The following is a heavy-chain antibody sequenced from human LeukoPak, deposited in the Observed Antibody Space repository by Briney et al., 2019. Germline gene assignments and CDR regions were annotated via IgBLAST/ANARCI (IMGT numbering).Heavy chain of an antibody. J-gene: IGHJ5*02. CDR3: ARENQRYQLHNWFDP. V-gene: IGHV4-59*01. CDR2: IYYSGST. Sequence: SETLSLTCTVSGGSISSYYWSWIRQPPGKGLEWIGYIYYSGSTNYNPSLKSRVTISVDTSKNQFSLKLSSVTAADTAVYYCARENQRYQLHNWFDPWGQGTLVTVSS. CDR1: GGSISSYY. D-gene: IGHD2-2*01.